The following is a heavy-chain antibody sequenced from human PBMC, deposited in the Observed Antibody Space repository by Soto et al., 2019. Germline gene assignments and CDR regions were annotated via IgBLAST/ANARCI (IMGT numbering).Heavy chain of an antibody. CDR3: ASNGYDYPNWFDP. CDR2: MHYSGST. J-gene: IGHJ5*02. Sequence: SETLSLTCTVAGGSISSYYWSWIRQPPGKGLEWIGYMHYSGSTNYNPSLKSRVTISVDTSKNQFSLKLRSVTAADTAVYYCASNGYDYPNWFDPWGQGTLVTVSS. V-gene: IGHV4-59*01. CDR1: GGSISSYY. D-gene: IGHD3-22*01.